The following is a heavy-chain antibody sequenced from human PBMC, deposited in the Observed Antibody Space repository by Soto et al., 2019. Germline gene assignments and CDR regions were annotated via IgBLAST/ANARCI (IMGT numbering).Heavy chain of an antibody. D-gene: IGHD2-15*01. Sequence: QVQLVQSGAEVKKPGSSVKVSCKASGGTFSSYAISWVRQAPGQGLEWMGGIIPIFGTANYEQKFQGRVTITADESTSTAYMELGRLRSEDTAVYYCAGVPLVVERGSCYYCGMDVWGQGTTVTVSS. J-gene: IGHJ6*02. CDR1: GGTFSSYA. CDR2: IIPIFGTA. V-gene: IGHV1-69*12. CDR3: AGVPLVVERGSCYYCGMDV.